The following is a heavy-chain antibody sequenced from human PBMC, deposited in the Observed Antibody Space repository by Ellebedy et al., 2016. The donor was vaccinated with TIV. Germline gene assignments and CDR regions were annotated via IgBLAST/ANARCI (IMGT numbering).Heavy chain of an antibody. CDR2: ISAYNGNT. V-gene: IGHV1-18*01. D-gene: IGHD6-13*01. CDR3: ARELDPYSSSWYFLEFDQKWVYGMDV. J-gene: IGHJ6*02. Sequence: ASVKVSCXASGYTFTSYGISWVRQAPGQGLEWMGWISAYNGNTNYAQKLQGRVTMTTDTSTSTVYMELSSLRSEDTAVYYCARELDPYSSSWYFLEFDQKWVYGMDVWGQGTTVTVSS. CDR1: GYTFTSYG.